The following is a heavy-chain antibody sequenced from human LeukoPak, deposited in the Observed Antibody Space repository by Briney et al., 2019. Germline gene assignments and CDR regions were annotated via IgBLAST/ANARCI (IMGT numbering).Heavy chain of an antibody. Sequence: SETLSLTCTVSGDSISSNTYYWGWIRQPPGKGLEWIGSIYYSGRTYYNPSLESRVTISVDTSKNQFSLKLSSVTAADTAVYYCARHTGGWSPFDYWGQGTLVTVSP. J-gene: IGHJ4*02. CDR1: GDSISSNTYY. CDR3: ARHTGGWSPFDY. D-gene: IGHD6-19*01. CDR2: IYYSGRT. V-gene: IGHV4-39*01.